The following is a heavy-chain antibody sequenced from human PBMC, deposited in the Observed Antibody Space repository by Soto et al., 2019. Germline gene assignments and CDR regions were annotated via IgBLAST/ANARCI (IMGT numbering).Heavy chain of an antibody. Sequence: SETLSLPFTVSGCSISSRSYYWGWIRQPPGKGLEWIGSIYYSGSPYYNPSLKTRVNISIDTSKNQFSLKLGSVTAADTAVYYCARGIAAAGIFQHWGQGTMVTVSS. CDR3: ARGIAAAGIFQH. CDR1: GCSISSRSYY. D-gene: IGHD6-13*01. V-gene: IGHV4-39*01. CDR2: IYYSGSP. J-gene: IGHJ1*01.